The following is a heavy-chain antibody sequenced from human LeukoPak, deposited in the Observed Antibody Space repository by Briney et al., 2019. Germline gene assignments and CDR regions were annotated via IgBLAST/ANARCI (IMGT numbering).Heavy chain of an antibody. CDR1: GYTFTSYA. CDR3: ATGGEDSGYDGAGDY. D-gene: IGHD5-12*01. J-gene: IGHJ4*02. CDR2: INTNTGNP. V-gene: IGHV7-4-1*02. Sequence: GASVKVSCKASGYTFTSYAMNWVRQAPGQGLEWMGWINTNTGNPTYAQGFTGRFVFSLDTSVSTAYLQISSLKAEDTAVYYCATGGEDSGYDGAGDYWGQGTLVTVSS.